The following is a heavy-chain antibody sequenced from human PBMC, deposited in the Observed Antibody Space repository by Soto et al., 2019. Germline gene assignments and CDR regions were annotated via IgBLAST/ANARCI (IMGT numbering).Heavy chain of an antibody. CDR2: IYYSGST. D-gene: IGHD6-19*01. CDR1: GCSISSSSYY. Sequence: SETLSLTCTVSGCSISSSSYYWGWIRQPPGKGLEWIGSIYYSGSTYYNPSLKSRVTISVDTSKNQFSLKLSSVTAADTAVYYCARHVTFPPVAGPHYYYGMDVWGQATTVT. CDR3: ARHVTFPPVAGPHYYYGMDV. V-gene: IGHV4-39*01. J-gene: IGHJ6*02.